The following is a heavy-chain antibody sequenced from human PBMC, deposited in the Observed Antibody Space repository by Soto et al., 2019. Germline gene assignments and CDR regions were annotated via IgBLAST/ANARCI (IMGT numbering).Heavy chain of an antibody. CDR3: AKDISWGVTATGRD. CDR1: GFTFDDYT. Sequence: EVQLVESGGVVVQPGGSLRLSCATSGFTFDDYTMHWVRQAPGKGLEWVSLITWDGASTYYAYSVKGRFTISRDNGKNSLYLQMDCLRIEDTALYYGAKDISWGVTATGRDWGQGTLVTVSS. D-gene: IGHD6-13*01. V-gene: IGHV3-43*01. CDR2: ITWDGAST. J-gene: IGHJ4*02.